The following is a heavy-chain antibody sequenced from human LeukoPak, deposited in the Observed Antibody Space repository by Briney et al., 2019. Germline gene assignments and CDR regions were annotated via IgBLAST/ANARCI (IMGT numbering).Heavy chain of an antibody. D-gene: IGHD1-14*01. CDR1: GGSIGSGGYS. CDR3: ASRNRYYYGMDV. V-gene: IGHV4-30-2*01. CDR2: IYHSGST. Sequence: PSETLSLTCAVSGGSIGSGGYSWSWIRQPPGKGLEWIGYIYHSGSTYYNPSLKSRVTISVDRSKNQFSLKLSSVTAADTAVYYCASRNRYYYGMDVWGQGTTVTVSS. J-gene: IGHJ6*02.